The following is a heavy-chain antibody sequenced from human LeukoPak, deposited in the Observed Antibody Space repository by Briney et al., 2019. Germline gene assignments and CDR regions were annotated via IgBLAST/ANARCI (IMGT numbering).Heavy chain of an antibody. J-gene: IGHJ3*02. CDR3: VRRHDFWSGYNAFDI. V-gene: IGHV4-39*01. D-gene: IGHD3-3*01. CDR1: GGSISSSSYY. Sequence: MSSETLSLTCTASGGSISSSSYYWGWIRQPPGKGLEWIGSIYYSGSTYYNPSLKSRVTISVDTSKNQFSLKLSSVTAADTAVYYCVRRHDFWSGYNAFDIWGQGTMVTVSS. CDR2: IYYSGST.